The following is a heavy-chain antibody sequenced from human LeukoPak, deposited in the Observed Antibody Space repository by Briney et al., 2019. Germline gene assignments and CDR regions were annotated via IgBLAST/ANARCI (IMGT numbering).Heavy chain of an antibody. CDR1: GGSISSSSYY. Sequence: PSETLSLTCTVSGGSISSSSYYWGWIRQPPGKGLEWIGSIYYSGSTYYNPSLKSRVTISVDTSKNQFSLKLSSVTAADTAVYYCARVGQASTTDWFDPWGQGTLVTVSS. J-gene: IGHJ5*02. D-gene: IGHD4-17*01. V-gene: IGHV4-39*07. CDR2: IYYSGST. CDR3: ARVGQASTTDWFDP.